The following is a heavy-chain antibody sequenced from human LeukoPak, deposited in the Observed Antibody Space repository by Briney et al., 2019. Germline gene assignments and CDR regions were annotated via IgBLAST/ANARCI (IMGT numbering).Heavy chain of an antibody. V-gene: IGHV1-8*01. D-gene: IGHD3-22*01. CDR1: GYTFTSYD. CDR2: MNPNSGNT. Sequence: GASVKVSCKASGYTFTSYDINWVRQATGQGLEWMGWMNPNSGNTGYAQKFRGRVTMTRNTPISTAYMELSSLRSEDTAVYYCARGSHYYDSSGYYYWGQGTLVTVSS. CDR3: ARGSHYYDSSGYYY. J-gene: IGHJ4*02.